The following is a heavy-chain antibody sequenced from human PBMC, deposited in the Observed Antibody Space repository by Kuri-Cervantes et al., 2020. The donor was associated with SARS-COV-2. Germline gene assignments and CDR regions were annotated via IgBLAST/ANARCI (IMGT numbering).Heavy chain of an antibody. CDR1: GFMLNRHG. CDR2: VWYDGSNR. D-gene: IGHD2-2*01. J-gene: IGHJ5*02. V-gene: IGHV3-33*06. Sequence: GESLKISCAASGFMLNRHGMHWVRQAPGKGLEWVTVVWYDGSNRYYVDSVKGRFTISRDNSKNTLYLQMTSLSAGDTAIYYCAKAGGIEIPAATNWFDPWGQGTLVTVSS. CDR3: AKAGGIEIPAATNWFDP.